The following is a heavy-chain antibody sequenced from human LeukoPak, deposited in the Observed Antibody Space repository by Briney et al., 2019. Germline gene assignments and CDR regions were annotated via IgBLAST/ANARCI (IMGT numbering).Heavy chain of an antibody. D-gene: IGHD3-22*01. Sequence: GASVKVSCKVSGYTFTHHGISWVRQAPGQGLEWMGWISCYNGDTMYAQNVQGRVTMTTETSTRTAYIELRSLRSDDTAMYYCARDPSNSSGYHAHFDSWGQGTLVTVSS. V-gene: IGHV1-18*01. J-gene: IGHJ4*02. CDR3: ARDPSNSSGYHAHFDS. CDR1: GYTFTHHG. CDR2: ISCYNGDT.